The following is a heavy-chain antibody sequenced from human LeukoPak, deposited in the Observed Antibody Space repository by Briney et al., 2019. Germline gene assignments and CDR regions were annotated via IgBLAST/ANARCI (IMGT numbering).Heavy chain of an antibody. J-gene: IGHJ4*02. Sequence: SQTLSLTCTVSGGSISSGGYYWSWIRQHPGKGLEWIGYIYYSGSTYYNPSLKSRVTISVDTSKNQFSLKLSSVTAADTAVYYCARDNVVPAARGLRNWGQGTLVTVYS. D-gene: IGHD2-2*01. CDR2: IYYSGST. CDR3: ARDNVVPAARGLRN. CDR1: GGSISSGGYY. V-gene: IGHV4-31*03.